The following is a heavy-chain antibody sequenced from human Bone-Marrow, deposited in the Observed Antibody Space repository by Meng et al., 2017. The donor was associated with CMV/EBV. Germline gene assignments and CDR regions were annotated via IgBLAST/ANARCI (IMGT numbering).Heavy chain of an antibody. CDR1: GFTFSSYW. Sequence: GGSLRLSCAASGFTFSSYWMHWVRQAPGKGLVWVSRINSDGSSTSYADSVKGRFTISRDNAKNSLYLQMNSLRAEDTAVYYCARVLQLVGDAFDIWGQGTLVTVSS. V-gene: IGHV3-74*01. CDR3: ARVLQLVGDAFDI. CDR2: INSDGSST. D-gene: IGHD2-8*01. J-gene: IGHJ4*02.